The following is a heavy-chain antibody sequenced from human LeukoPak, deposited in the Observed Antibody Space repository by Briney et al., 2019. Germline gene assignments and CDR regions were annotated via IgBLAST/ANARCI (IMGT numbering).Heavy chain of an antibody. J-gene: IGHJ4*02. D-gene: IGHD6-19*01. Sequence: SETLSLTCTVSGGSFSIYYWSWIRQPAGKGLEYIGRIYTSGSTNYNPSLKSRVTMSVDTSNNQFSLKLSSVTAADTAVYYCARASGWYGPFDYWGQGTLVTVSS. V-gene: IGHV4-4*07. CDR3: ARASGWYGPFDY. CDR2: IYTSGST. CDR1: GGSFSIYY.